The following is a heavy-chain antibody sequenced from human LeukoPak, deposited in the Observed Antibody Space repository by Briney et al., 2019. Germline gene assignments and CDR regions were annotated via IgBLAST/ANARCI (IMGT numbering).Heavy chain of an antibody. CDR2: ISSSIGIV. D-gene: IGHD3-10*01. V-gene: IGHV3-48*04. CDR3: ARDGDGLGNYYLLY. J-gene: IGHJ4*02. CDR1: GFTFSNYN. Sequence: PGGSLRLSCAASGFTFSNYNMNWVRQAPGKGLEWVSYISSSIGIVDYADSVKGRFTIYRDNAKNSLYLQMNSLRAEDTAVYYCARDGDGLGNYYLLYWGQGARVTVSA.